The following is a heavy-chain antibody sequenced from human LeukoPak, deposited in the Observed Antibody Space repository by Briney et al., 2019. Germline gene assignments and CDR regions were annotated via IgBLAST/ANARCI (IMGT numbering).Heavy chain of an antibody. CDR2: VHYSGTA. Sequence: SETLSLTCTVSDGSITNYDWSWVRQPPGKGLEFIGHVHYSGTANYNPSLKSRVTMSVDTSKNQVSLKLNSVTAADTAVYYCATAPQSSGYYSYWGQGTLVTVSS. CDR1: DGSITNYD. D-gene: IGHD3-3*01. V-gene: IGHV4-59*08. J-gene: IGHJ4*02. CDR3: ATAPQSSGYYSY.